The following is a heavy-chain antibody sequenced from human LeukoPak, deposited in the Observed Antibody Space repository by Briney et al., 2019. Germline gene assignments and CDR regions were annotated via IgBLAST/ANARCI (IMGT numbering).Heavy chain of an antibody. CDR1: GFTFSSYA. D-gene: IGHD5-18*01. CDR2: ISGSGGST. J-gene: IGHJ3*02. V-gene: IGHV3-23*01. CDR3: ARQVGGDNYGLKGSFDI. Sequence: GGSLRLSCAASGFTFSSYAMSWVRQAPGKGLEWVSAISGSGGSTYYADSVKGRFTISRDNSKNTLYLQMNSLRAEDTAVYYCARQVGGDNYGLKGSFDIWGQGTMVTVSS.